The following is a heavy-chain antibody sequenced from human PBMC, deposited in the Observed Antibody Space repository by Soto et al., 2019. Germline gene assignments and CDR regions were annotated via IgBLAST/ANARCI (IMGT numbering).Heavy chain of an antibody. V-gene: IGHV3-23*01. CDR2: ISGSGGST. CDR3: ACGAAAGPYGMDV. Sequence: EVQLLESGGGLVQPGGSLSLSCAASGFTFSSYAMSWVRQAPGKGLEWVSAISGSGGSTYYAASVKGLFTISRDNSKNTLYLQMNSLRDEATAVYYCACGAAAGPYGMDVWGQGTTVTVSS. CDR1: GFTFSSYA. D-gene: IGHD6-13*01. J-gene: IGHJ6*02.